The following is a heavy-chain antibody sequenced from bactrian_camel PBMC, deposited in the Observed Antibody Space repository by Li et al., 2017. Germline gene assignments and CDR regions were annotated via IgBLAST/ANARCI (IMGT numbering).Heavy chain of an antibody. J-gene: IGHJ6*01. V-gene: IGHV3S53*01. CDR2: LYGGST. CDR3: AADSRYASCGWLLDRFRDFAY. Sequence: GSVQAGGSLRLSCAASDYTYSSGCMGWWRKAPGKQREAVAGLYGGSTYYDEADKGRFTISRDLSKNTIYLQMDNLKPEDTAMYSCAADSRYASCGWLLDRFRDFAYRGQGTQVTVS. CDR1: DYTYSSGC. D-gene: IGHD3*01.